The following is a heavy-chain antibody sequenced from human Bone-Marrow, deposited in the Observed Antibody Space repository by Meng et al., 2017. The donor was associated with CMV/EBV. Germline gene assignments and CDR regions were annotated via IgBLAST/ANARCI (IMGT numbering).Heavy chain of an antibody. J-gene: IGHJ4*02. CDR2: IWYDGSNK. CDR1: GFTFSSYG. CDR3: AKVSSKYSSMYYFDY. V-gene: IGHV3-33*06. D-gene: IGHD6-13*01. Sequence: GESLKISCAASGFTFSSYGMHWVRQAPGKGLEWVAVIWYDGSNKYYADSVKGRFTISRDNSKNTLYLQMNSLRAEDTAVYYCAKVSSKYSSMYYFDYWGQGTLVTVSS.